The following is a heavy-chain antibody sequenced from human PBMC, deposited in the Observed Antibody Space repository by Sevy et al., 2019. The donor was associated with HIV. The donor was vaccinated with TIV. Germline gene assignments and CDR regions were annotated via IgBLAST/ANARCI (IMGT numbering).Heavy chain of an antibody. V-gene: IGHV3-48*03. CDR1: GFAFSSYD. D-gene: IGHD1-26*01. J-gene: IGHJ4*02. Sequence: GGSLRLSCAASGFAFSSYDIHWVRQAPGKGLDWISFISSDATSINYADSVKGRFTISRDNAKTSLYLQMNSLRAEDTTVYYCAGDLPPSATIVPHFDYWGQGALVTVSS. CDR2: ISSDATSI. CDR3: AGDLPPSATIVPHFDY.